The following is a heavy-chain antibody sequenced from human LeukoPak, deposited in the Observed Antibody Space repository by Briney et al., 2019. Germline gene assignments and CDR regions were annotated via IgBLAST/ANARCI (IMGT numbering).Heavy chain of an antibody. J-gene: IGHJ5*02. D-gene: IGHD6-19*01. CDR3: ARLSSSSTNWFDA. Sequence: GGSLRLSCAASGFTFSDYYLSWIRQAPGKGPEWVSYISSGSTYTNYADSVKGRFTISRDNAKNSLFLQMNSLRAEDTAVYFCARLSSSSTNWFDAWGQGTLVTVSS. V-gene: IGHV3-11*06. CDR1: GFTFSDYY. CDR2: ISSGSTYT.